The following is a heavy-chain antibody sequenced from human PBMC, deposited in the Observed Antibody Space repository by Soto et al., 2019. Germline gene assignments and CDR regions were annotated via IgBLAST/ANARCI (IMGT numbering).Heavy chain of an antibody. CDR2: MNLKSGNT. J-gene: IGHJ5*02. Sequence: ASVKVSCKASGYSFTSYDINWVRQATGQGLEWMGWMNLKSGNTGYAQKFQGRVTMTMDTSINTAYMELDSLRSDDTAVYYCARAAASLDPWGQGTLVTVSS. V-gene: IGHV1-8*01. CDR1: GYSFTSYD. CDR3: ARAAASLDP. D-gene: IGHD6-25*01.